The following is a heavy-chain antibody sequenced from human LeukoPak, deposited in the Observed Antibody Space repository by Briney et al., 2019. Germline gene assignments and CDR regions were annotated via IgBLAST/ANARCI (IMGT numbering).Heavy chain of an antibody. CDR2: IYTSGST. D-gene: IGHD2-8*01. Sequence: PSETLSLTCTVSGGSISSGSYYWSWIRQPAGKGLEWIGRIYTSGSTNYNPSPKSRVTISVDTSKNQFSLKLSSVTAADTAVYYCARERYNIVLMVYARFDPWGQGTLVTVSS. V-gene: IGHV4-61*02. CDR1: GGSISSGSYY. J-gene: IGHJ5*02. CDR3: ARERYNIVLMVYARFDP.